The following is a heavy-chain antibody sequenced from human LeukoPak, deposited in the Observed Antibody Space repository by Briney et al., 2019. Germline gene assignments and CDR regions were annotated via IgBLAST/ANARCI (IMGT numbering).Heavy chain of an antibody. CDR1: GYTFTSYG. V-gene: IGHV1-18*01. D-gene: IGHD5-24*01. CDR2: ISAYNGNT. J-gene: IGHJ4*02. CDR3: TRFERREGYNYGDY. Sequence: ASVKVSCKASGYTFTSYGISWVRQAPGQGLEWMGWISAYNGNTNYAHKLQGIVTMTTDTSTSTADLELRSRRSDDTAVYYWTRFERREGYNYGDYWGQGTLVTVSS.